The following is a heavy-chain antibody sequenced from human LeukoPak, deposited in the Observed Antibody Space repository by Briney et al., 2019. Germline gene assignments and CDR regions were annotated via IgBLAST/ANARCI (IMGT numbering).Heavy chain of an antibody. D-gene: IGHD3-10*01. J-gene: IGHJ3*01. CDR2: IYTSGST. Sequence: SETLSLTCTVSGGSISSGSYYWSWIRQPAGKGLEWIGRIYTSGSTNYNPSLKSRVTISVDTSKNHFSLKLNSVTAADTAVYYCAKPSNYYGSATDAFDFWGQGTMVTVSS. CDR3: AKPSNYYGSATDAFDF. V-gene: IGHV4-61*02. CDR1: GGSISSGSYY.